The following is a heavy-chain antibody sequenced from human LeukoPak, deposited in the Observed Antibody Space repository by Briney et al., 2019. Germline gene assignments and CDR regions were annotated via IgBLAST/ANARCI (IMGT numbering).Heavy chain of an antibody. V-gene: IGHV3-74*01. CDR3: ARSNQADDY. CDR2: INPGGSSI. CDR1: GFTFSSYW. Sequence: GGSLRLSRAASGFTFSSYWMHWVRQVPGKGLVWVARINPGGSSITYADSVKGRFTISRDNAKNTLYLQMDSLRAEDTGVYYCARSNQADDYWGQGTLVTVSS. J-gene: IGHJ4*02. D-gene: IGHD1-14*01.